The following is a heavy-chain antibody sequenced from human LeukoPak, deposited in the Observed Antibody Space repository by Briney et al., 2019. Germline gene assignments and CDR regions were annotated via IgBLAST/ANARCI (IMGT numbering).Heavy chain of an antibody. V-gene: IGHV4-59*01. CDR3: ARGHRGLGY. CDR2: IYYTGTT. D-gene: IGHD3-16*01. CDR1: GASISDYY. Sequence: PSETLSLTCTVSGASISDYYWSWIRQPPGKGLEWIGYIYYTGTTNYNPSLKSRVTISVDTSKSQFSLKLTSVTAADTAVYYCARGHRGLGYWGQGTLVSVSS. J-gene: IGHJ4*02.